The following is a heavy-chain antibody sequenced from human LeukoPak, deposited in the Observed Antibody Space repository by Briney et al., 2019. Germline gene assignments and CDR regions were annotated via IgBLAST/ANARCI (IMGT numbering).Heavy chain of an antibody. CDR2: VNPNRGGK. CDR3: AREMDSSEAFDI. J-gene: IGHJ3*02. CDR1: GCTFHDHC. D-gene: IGHD3-22*01. V-gene: IGHV1-2*02. Sequence: SGEGSWQASGCTFHDHCMHWGGPAPGQGAGWMGWVNPNRGGKNYAQKFQARVTMTTDTSIATTYMELNRLTSDDTAVYFCAREMDSSEAFDIWGQGTLVTVSS.